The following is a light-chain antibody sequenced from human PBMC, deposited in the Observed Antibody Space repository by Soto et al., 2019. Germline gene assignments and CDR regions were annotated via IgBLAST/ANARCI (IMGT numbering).Light chain of an antibody. V-gene: IGKV3-20*01. CDR2: SAS. Sequence: EIVLTQSPGTLSLSPGERATLSCRASQSVSSIYLAWYQQKPGQAPRLLIYSASSTATGIPDRFRGSGAGTDFTLNICRLEPVDFAVYYIQLWGTVGGGIVVEI. CDR3: QLWGT. J-gene: IGKJ4*01. CDR1: QSVSSIY.